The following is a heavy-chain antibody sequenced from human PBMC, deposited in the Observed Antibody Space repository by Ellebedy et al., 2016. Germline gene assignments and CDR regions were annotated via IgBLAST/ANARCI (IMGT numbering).Heavy chain of an antibody. CDR2: IYHTGDT. Sequence: SETLSLTCTVSGYSISSGYCWGWIRQPPGKGLEWIGNIYHTGDTHYNPSLKSRVTKSVDTAKNQFSLKLSSVTAADTAVYYCASTRAAAGIGYYGMDVWGQGTTVTVSS. D-gene: IGHD6-13*01. CDR1: GYSISSGYC. J-gene: IGHJ6*02. CDR3: ASTRAAAGIGYYGMDV. V-gene: IGHV4-38-2*02.